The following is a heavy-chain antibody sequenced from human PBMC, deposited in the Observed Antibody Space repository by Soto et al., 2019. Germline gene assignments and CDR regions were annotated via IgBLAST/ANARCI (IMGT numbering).Heavy chain of an antibody. J-gene: IGHJ6*03. CDR2: ISGSGGST. Sequence: GGTLRLSCAASGFTFSSYAMSWVRRAPGKGLEWVSAISGSGGSTYYADSVKGRFTIPRDNSKNTLYLQMNSLRAEDTAVYYCAKRAADYYYYYMDVWGKGTTVTVSS. CDR3: AKRAADYYYYYMDV. CDR1: GFTFSSYA. V-gene: IGHV3-23*01.